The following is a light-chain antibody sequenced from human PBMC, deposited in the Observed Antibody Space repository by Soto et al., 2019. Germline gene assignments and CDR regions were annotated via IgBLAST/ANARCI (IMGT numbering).Light chain of an antibody. J-gene: IGKJ2*01. V-gene: IGKV1-5*01. Sequence: DIQMTQSPSTLSASVGDSVTITCRASQSISSWLAWYQQKPGKAPKLLIYDASSLESGVPSRFSGSGSGTEFTLTISSLQPDDFATYYCQQYNSYSPFFGQGTKLEIK. CDR1: QSISSW. CDR2: DAS. CDR3: QQYNSYSPF.